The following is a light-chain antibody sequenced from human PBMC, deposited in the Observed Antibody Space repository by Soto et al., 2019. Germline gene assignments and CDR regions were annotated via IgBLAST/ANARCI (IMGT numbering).Light chain of an antibody. J-gene: IGKJ4*01. CDR2: GAS. V-gene: IGKV1-5*01. Sequence: DIQMTQSPSTLSDSVGDIVNITCRASQTSSSLFAWYQQKPGKAPKLLIFGASSLESGVPSRFRGSGSGTEFPLTISSLQTADLATYHCQQYNGSPLTFGGGTKGE. CDR3: QQYNGSPLT. CDR1: QTSSSL.